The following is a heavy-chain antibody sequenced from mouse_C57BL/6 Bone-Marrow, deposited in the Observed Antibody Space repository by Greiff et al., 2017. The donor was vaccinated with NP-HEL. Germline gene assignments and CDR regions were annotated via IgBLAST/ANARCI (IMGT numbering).Heavy chain of an antibody. D-gene: IGHD2-2*01. CDR3: ARGGIYYGYDPGY. Sequence: QVQLQQSGAELARPGASVKLSCKASGYTFTSYGISWVKQRTGQGLEWIGEIFPRSGNTYYNEKFKGKATLTAAKSSSTAYMELRSLTSEDSSVYFCARGGIYYGYDPGYWGQGTTRTVSS. V-gene: IGHV1-81*01. CDR2: IFPRSGNT. J-gene: IGHJ2*01. CDR1: GYTFTSYG.